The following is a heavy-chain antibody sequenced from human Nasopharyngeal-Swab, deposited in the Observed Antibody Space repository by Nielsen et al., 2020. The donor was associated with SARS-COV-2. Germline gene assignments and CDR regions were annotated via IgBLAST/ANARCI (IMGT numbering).Heavy chain of an antibody. V-gene: IGHV3-23*01. D-gene: IGHD2-8*01. Sequence: GESLKISCAASGFTSTYAMTWVRQAPGKGLEWVSAIRGSGGSTYYADSVKGRFTISRDNSKNTLYLQMNSLRAEDTALYYCANGGYCNNGVCSDFDDWGQGTLVTVSS. CDR1: GFTSTYA. J-gene: IGHJ4*02. CDR3: ANGGYCNNGVCSDFDD. CDR2: IRGSGGST.